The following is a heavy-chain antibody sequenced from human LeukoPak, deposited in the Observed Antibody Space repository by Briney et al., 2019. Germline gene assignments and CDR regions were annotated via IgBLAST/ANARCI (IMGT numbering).Heavy chain of an antibody. Sequence: PGGSLRLSCAASGFSFSTYAMTWLRQAPGKGLEWVSTTTDSGESTHYADAVKGRFTMSRDNSKKTLYLQLNSLRAEDTAVYYCARDVSMDIGGSDCRGPGTLVTVSS. J-gene: IGHJ4*02. CDR1: GFSFSTYA. CDR3: ARDVSMDIGGSDC. D-gene: IGHD2-2*03. V-gene: IGHV3-23*01. CDR2: TTDSGEST.